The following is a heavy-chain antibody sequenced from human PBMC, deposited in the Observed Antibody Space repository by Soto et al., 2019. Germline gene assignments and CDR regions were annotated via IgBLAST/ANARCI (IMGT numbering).Heavy chain of an antibody. CDR1: GGTFSSYG. V-gene: IGHV1-69*01. Sequence: QVQLVQSGAEVKKPGSSVKVSCRASGGTFSSYGLSWVRQAPGQGLEWMGGIIPIFGATNYAQKLQGRVTITADESTNTVYMELRSLRYEDTAVYYCARGPAPNYYVSGSYYNSEYFQYWGQGTQVTVSS. D-gene: IGHD3-10*01. CDR2: IIPIFGAT. CDR3: ARGPAPNYYVSGSYYNSEYFQY. J-gene: IGHJ1*01.